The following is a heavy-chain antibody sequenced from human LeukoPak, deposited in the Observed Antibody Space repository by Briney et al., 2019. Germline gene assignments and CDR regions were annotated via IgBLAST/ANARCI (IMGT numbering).Heavy chain of an antibody. CDR1: GFTFSDYS. V-gene: IGHV3-30*02. J-gene: IGHJ4*01. Sequence: GGSLRLSRAASGFTFSDYSMHWVRQAPGKGLNWVAFIRYDGNNKYYADSVKGRFTISRDNAKNALYLQMNSLRAEDTAVYYCARKITGPYYFDYWGQGTLVTVSS. CDR3: ARKITGPYYFDY. D-gene: IGHD1-14*01. CDR2: IRYDGNNK.